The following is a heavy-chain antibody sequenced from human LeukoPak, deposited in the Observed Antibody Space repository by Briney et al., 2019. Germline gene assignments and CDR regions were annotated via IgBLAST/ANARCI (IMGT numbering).Heavy chain of an antibody. CDR3: ARTFNWFDP. CDR2: IYHSGST. CDR1: GGSISSSSYY. D-gene: IGHD3-16*01. Sequence: SETLSLTCTVSGGSISSSSYYWGWIRQPPGKGLEWIGSIYHSGSTYYNPSLKSRVTISVDTSKNQFSLKLSSVTAADTAVYYCARTFNWFDPWGQGTLVTVSS. V-gene: IGHV4-39*07. J-gene: IGHJ5*02.